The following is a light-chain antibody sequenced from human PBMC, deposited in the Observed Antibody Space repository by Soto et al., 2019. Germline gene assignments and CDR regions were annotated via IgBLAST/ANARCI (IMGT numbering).Light chain of an antibody. CDR3: MQGTIWPPT. CDR2: RTS. CDR1: QSIVYSDGNAY. Sequence: DVVMTQSPLSLPVTLGQPASISCRSSQSIVYSDGNAYLSWFQQRPGQSPRRLIYRTSNRDSGVTDRFSGSGSGTDFKLTINRVEAEDVGVYYCMQGTIWPPTFGRGTKVEIK. J-gene: IGKJ4*02. V-gene: IGKV2-30*01.